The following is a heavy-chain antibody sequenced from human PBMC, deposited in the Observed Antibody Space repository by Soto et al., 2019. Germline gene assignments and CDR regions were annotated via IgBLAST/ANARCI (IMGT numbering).Heavy chain of an antibody. CDR3: AIDGQTTMVRGERGGSYNYYGMDV. CDR1: GYTFTSYG. D-gene: IGHD3-10*01. J-gene: IGHJ6*02. V-gene: IGHV1-18*04. Sequence: QVQLVQSGAEVKKPGASVKVSCKASGYTFTSYGISWVRQAPGQGLEWMGWISTYNGNTNYAQKLQGRVTMTTDTATSTAYMELRSLRSDDTAVYYCAIDGQTTMVRGERGGSYNYYGMDVWGQGTTVTVSS. CDR2: ISTYNGNT.